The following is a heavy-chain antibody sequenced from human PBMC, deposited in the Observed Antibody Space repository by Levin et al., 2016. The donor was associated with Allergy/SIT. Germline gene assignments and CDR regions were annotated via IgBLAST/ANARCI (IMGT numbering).Heavy chain of an antibody. J-gene: IGHJ5*02. CDR2: IYPGGSNI. CDR3: ARQGSYDLSGSYRDWFDP. D-gene: IGHD1-26*01. V-gene: IGHV5-51*01. Sequence: GESLKISCKGSGYSFTSYWIGWARQMPGKGLEWMGIIYPGGSNIRYSPSFQGQVTISADKSISTAYLQWGSLKASDTAMYYCARQGSYDLSGSYRDWFDPWGQGTPVTVSS. CDR1: GYSFTSYW.